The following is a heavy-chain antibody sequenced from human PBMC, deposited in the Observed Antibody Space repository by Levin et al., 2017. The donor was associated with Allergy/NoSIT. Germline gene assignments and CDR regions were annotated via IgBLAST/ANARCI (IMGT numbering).Heavy chain of an antibody. CDR2: ISAYDGNT. Sequence: ASVKVSCKASGYTFTNYGVTWVRQAPGQGLEWMGWISAYDGNTKYAQKVQGRVTMTTDTSTTTAYMELRSLRSDDTAVYYCARDQAVTRTEYHFDYWGQGTLVTVSS. CDR3: ARDQAVTRTEYHFDY. CDR1: GYTFTNYG. J-gene: IGHJ4*02. D-gene: IGHD1/OR15-1a*01. V-gene: IGHV1-18*01.